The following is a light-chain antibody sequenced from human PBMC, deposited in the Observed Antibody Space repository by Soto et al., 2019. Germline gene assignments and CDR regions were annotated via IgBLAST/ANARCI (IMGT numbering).Light chain of an antibody. CDR1: QGISSS. Sequence: DIQMTQSPSSVSASVGDRVTITCRASQGISSSLAWYQQKPGKAPKLLIYAASSLQSGVPSRFSGSGSGTDFTLTISSLQPEDFAAYYCQQANTFPPIFGGGTKVDIK. V-gene: IGKV1-12*01. CDR2: AAS. J-gene: IGKJ4*01. CDR3: QQANTFPPI.